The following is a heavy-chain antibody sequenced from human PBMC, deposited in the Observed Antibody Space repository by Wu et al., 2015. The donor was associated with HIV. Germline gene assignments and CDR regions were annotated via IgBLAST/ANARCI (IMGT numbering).Heavy chain of an antibody. CDR3: ATSYYGSGSYPTFYYYYAMDV. CDR1: GDTFSTHA. V-gene: IGHV1-8*01. J-gene: IGHJ6*02. D-gene: IGHD3-10*01. CDR2: MNSNNGKT. Sequence: QVQLVQSGAEVKKPGSSVKVSCKASGDTFSTHAINWVRQAPGQGLEWMGWMNSNNGKTGYGQKFQGRVAMTRNISTRTAYMELSGLKSEDTAVYYCATSYYGSGSYPTFYYYYAMDVWGQGTTVTVSS.